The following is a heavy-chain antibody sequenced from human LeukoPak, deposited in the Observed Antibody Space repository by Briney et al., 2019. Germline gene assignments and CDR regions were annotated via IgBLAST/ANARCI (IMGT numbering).Heavy chain of an antibody. V-gene: IGHV3-21*01. CDR3: ARAAQYSSSSAWGY. D-gene: IGHD6-6*01. Sequence: GGSLRLSWAASGFSFSSYEMNWVRQAPGKGLEWVSSISSSSSYIYYADSVKGRFTISRDNAKNSLYLQMNSLRAEDTAVYYCARAAQYSSSSAWGYWGQGTLVTVSS. J-gene: IGHJ4*02. CDR2: ISSSSSYI. CDR1: GFSFSSYE.